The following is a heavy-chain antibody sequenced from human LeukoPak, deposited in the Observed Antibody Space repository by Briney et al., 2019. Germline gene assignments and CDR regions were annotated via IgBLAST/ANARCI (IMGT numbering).Heavy chain of an antibody. CDR3: AKEGSGYPNYYYHYMDV. CDR1: GFTFSSYA. J-gene: IGHJ6*03. Sequence: GGSLRLSCAASGFTFSSYAMSWVRQAPGKGLEWVSVISGSSGNTYYADSVRGRFTISRDNSKNTLYLQMISLRVDDTAVYYCAKEGSGYPNYYYHYMDVWGKGTTVTVSS. V-gene: IGHV3-23*01. D-gene: IGHD3-3*01. CDR2: ISGSSGNT.